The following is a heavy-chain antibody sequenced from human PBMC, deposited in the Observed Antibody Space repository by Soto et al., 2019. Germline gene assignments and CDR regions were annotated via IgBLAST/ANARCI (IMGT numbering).Heavy chain of an antibody. J-gene: IGHJ4*02. D-gene: IGHD3-9*01. CDR2: IYHSGTT. Sequence: SETLSLTCAVSGGSISSTDWWNWVRQPPGKGLEWIGEIYHSGTTNYNPSLKSRVTISVDKSKNQFSLNLNSLESEDTAVYYCSRDDSDWFFNWGRGTLVTVSS. CDR3: SRDDSDWFFN. V-gene: IGHV4-4*02. CDR1: GGSISSTDW.